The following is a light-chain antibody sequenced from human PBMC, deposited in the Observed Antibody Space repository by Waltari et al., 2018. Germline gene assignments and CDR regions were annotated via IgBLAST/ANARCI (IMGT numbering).Light chain of an antibody. V-gene: IGLV2-11*01. CDR2: EVT. CDR1: SSDVGRYNY. CDR3: CSYGGAKLI. Sequence: QSALTQPRSVSGSPGQSVAISCTGTSSDVGRYNYVSWYQLYPGKAPKLMIYEVTKRPSGVPDRFSGSKSGNTASLTISGLQAEDEADYYCCSYGGAKLIFGGGTRLTVL. J-gene: IGLJ2*01.